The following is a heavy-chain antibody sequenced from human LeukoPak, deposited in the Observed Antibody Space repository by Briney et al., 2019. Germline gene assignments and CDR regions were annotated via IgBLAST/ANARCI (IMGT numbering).Heavy chain of an antibody. J-gene: IGHJ4*02. V-gene: IGHV5-51*01. CDR1: GYSFTTYW. CDR3: ARRRVGYSYGEFDY. CDR2: INPGDSDT. D-gene: IGHD5-18*01. Sequence: PGESLKISCKGSGYSFTTYWIGWVRQIPGKGLEWMGIINPGDSDTRYSPSFQGQVTISADKSISTTYLQWTSLKASDTAMYYCARRRVGYSYGEFDYWGQGTLVTVSS.